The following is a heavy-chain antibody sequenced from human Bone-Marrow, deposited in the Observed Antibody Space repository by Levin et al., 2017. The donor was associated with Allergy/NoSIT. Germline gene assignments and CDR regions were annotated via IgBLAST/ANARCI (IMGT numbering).Heavy chain of an antibody. V-gene: IGHV1-2*02. CDR3: ARRHVECGPTTCSPRLDP. CDR2: INSNSGGT. D-gene: IGHD2-2*01. CDR1: GDTFTGFY. J-gene: IGHJ5*02. Sequence: GESLKISCKAPGDTFTGFYIHWVRQAPGQGLEWMGWINSNSGGTNYAQKFQGRVTMTADTSVNTAYMELSRLRSDDTAMYYCARRHVECGPTTCSPRLDPWGQGTLVTVSS.